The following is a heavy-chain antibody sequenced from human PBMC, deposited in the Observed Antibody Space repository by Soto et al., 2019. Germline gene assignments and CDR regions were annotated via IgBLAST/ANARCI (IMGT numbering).Heavy chain of an antibody. CDR2: ISYDGSDK. D-gene: IGHD3-22*01. V-gene: IGHV3-30*18. CDR3: AKESYYDSSDYNAFDI. CDR1: GFTFSTYG. Sequence: GGSLRLSCAASGFTFSTYGMHWVRQAPGKGLEWVAVISYDGSDKYYADSVKVRFTISRDSAKNMLYLQMNSLIAEDTAIYYCAKESYYDSSDYNAFDIWGQGTMVTVSS. J-gene: IGHJ3*02.